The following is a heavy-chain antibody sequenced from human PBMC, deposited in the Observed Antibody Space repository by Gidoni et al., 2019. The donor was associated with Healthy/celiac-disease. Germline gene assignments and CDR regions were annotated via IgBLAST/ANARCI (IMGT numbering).Heavy chain of an antibody. Sequence: EVQLLESGGGLVQPGGSLRLSCAASGFTFRSYAMSWVRQAPGKGLEWVSAISGSGGSTYYADSVKGRFTISRDNSKNTLYLQMNSLRAEDTAVYYCAKNGGYSFNHWIDYWGQGTLVTVSS. CDR3: AKNGGYSFNHWIDY. CDR2: ISGSGGST. V-gene: IGHV3-23*01. D-gene: IGHD5-18*01. CDR1: GFTFRSYA. J-gene: IGHJ4*02.